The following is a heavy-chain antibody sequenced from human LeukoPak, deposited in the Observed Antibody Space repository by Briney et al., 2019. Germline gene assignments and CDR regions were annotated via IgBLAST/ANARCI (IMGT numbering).Heavy chain of an antibody. CDR3: AKDLGPTWFDP. CDR2: ISRSGGSI. V-gene: IGHV3-23*01. Sequence: GGSLRLCCAASGFAFTSLAISWVRQAPGKGLEWVSVISRSGGSIYYADSVKGRFTISRDNSKNALYLQMNSLRAEDTAVHYCAKDLGPTWFDPWGQGTLVTVSS. CDR1: GFAFTSLA. D-gene: IGHD7-27*01. J-gene: IGHJ5*02.